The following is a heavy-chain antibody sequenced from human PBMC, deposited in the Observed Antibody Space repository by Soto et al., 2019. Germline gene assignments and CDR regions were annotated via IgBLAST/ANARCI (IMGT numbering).Heavy chain of an antibody. CDR2: ISGSGGST. CDR3: GYDFWSGYPYYYYYYMDV. Sequence: GGSLRLSCAASGFTFSSYAMSWVRQAPGKGLEWVSAISGSGGSTYYADSVKGRFTISRDNSKNTLYLQMNSLRAEDTAVYYCGYDFWSGYPYYYYYYMDVWGKGTTVTVSS. D-gene: IGHD3-3*01. V-gene: IGHV3-23*01. CDR1: GFTFSSYA. J-gene: IGHJ6*03.